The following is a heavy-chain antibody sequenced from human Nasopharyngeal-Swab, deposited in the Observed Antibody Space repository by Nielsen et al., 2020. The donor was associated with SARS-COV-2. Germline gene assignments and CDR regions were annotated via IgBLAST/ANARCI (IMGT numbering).Heavy chain of an antibody. J-gene: IGHJ6*03. CDR2: MNPNSGNT. CDR3: ARGLIVDKRGKEEDYMGV. V-gene: IGHV1-8*01. Sequence: WVRQAPGQGLEWMGWMNPNSGNTGYAQKFQGRVTMTRNTSISTAYMELSSLRSEDTAVYYCARGLIVDKRGKEEDYMGVWGKGTTVTVSS. D-gene: IGHD1-26*01.